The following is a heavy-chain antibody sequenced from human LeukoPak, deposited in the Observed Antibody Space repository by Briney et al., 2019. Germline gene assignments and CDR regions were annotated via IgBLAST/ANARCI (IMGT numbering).Heavy chain of an antibody. Sequence: SETLSLTCTVSGGSISSSSYYWGWIRQPPGKGLEWIGNIYYSGSTYYSPSLKSRVTISVDTSKNQFSLKLSSVTAADTAVYYCARGTYYDILTGYYTPVNWFDPWGQGTLVTVSS. CDR3: ARGTYYDILTGYYTPVNWFDP. CDR1: GGSISSSSYY. CDR2: IYYSGST. D-gene: IGHD3-9*01. J-gene: IGHJ5*02. V-gene: IGHV4-39*01.